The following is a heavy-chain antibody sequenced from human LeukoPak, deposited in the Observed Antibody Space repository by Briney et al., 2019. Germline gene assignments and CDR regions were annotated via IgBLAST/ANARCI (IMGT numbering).Heavy chain of an antibody. CDR3: ARGERDTAISY. Sequence: PSETLSLTCAVYGGSFSGYYWSWIRQPPGKGLEWIGEINHSGSTNYNPSLKGRVTISVDTSKNQFSLKLSSVTAADTAVYYCARGERDTAISYWGQGTLVTVSS. V-gene: IGHV4-34*01. D-gene: IGHD5-18*01. CDR1: GGSFSGYY. J-gene: IGHJ4*02. CDR2: INHSGST.